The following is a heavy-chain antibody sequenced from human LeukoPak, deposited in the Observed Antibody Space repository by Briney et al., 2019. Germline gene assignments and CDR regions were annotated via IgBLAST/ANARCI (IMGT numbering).Heavy chain of an antibody. CDR3: ARDQEVRGVIPIY. Sequence: GGSLRLSCAASGFTFSSYAMHWARQAPGKGLEWVAVISYDGSNKYYADSVKGRFTISRDNSKNTLYLQMNSLRAEDTAVYYCARDQEVRGVIPIYWGQGTLVTVSS. J-gene: IGHJ4*02. D-gene: IGHD3-10*01. V-gene: IGHV3-30-3*01. CDR1: GFTFSSYA. CDR2: ISYDGSNK.